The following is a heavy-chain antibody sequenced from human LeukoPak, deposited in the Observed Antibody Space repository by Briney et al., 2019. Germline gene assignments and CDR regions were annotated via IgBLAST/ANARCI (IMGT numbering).Heavy chain of an antibody. V-gene: IGHV3-11*03. J-gene: IGHJ4*02. D-gene: IGHD4-17*01. CDR1: GFTFIYYT. CDR3: ARGGDDYGDYFDY. CDR2: ISSSSSYT. Sequence: GGSLRLSCVASGFTFIYYTMNWVRQAPGKGLEWVSYISSSSSYTNYADSVKGRFTISRDNAKNPLYLQMNSLRAEDTAVYYCARGGDDYGDYFDYWGQGTLVTVSS.